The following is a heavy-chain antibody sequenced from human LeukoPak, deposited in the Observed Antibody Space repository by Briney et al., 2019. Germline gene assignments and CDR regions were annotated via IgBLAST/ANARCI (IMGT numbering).Heavy chain of an antibody. J-gene: IGHJ4*02. Sequence: TLSLTCTVSGGSVSSGGYYWNWIRQHPGKGLEWIGYTYDSGRTFYNPSLKSRVTISLDTSKNNFSLKLSSVTPDDTAVYYCARESVSRIAVTVTTYYFDFWGQGTLVTVSS. D-gene: IGHD6-19*01. CDR3: ARESVSRIAVTVTTYYFDF. V-gene: IGHV4-31*03. CDR2: TYDSGRT. CDR1: GGSVSSGGYY.